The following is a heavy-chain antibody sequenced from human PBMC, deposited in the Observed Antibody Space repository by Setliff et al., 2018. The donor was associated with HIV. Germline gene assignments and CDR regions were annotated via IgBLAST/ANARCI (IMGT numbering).Heavy chain of an antibody. CDR2: FYFSGFL. Sequence: SETLSLTCSVSGESISALYWGWIRQPPGKGLEWIGYFYFSGFLNYNPSLKSRATISVDTSKNQFSLNLRSVTAADTAVYFCARILDSGSYHDAFGIWGQGTMVTVSS. J-gene: IGHJ3*02. CDR3: ARILDSGSYHDAFGI. CDR1: GESISALY. V-gene: IGHV4-59*11. D-gene: IGHD1-26*01.